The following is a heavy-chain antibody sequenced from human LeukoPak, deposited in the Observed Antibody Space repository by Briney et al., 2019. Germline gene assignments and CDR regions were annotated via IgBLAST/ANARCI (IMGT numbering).Heavy chain of an antibody. CDR2: ISAYNGNT. J-gene: IGHJ5*02. Sequence: ASVKVSCKASGYTFTSYGISWVRQAPGQGLEWMGWISAYNGNTNYAQKLQGRVTMTTDTSTSTAYMELRSLRSEDTAVYYCAREGYSYGRNWFDPWGQGTLVTVSS. CDR3: AREGYSYGRNWFDP. CDR1: GYTFTSYG. D-gene: IGHD5-18*01. V-gene: IGHV1-18*01.